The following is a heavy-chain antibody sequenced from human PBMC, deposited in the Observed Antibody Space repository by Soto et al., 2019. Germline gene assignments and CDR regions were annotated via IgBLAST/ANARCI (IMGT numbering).Heavy chain of an antibody. D-gene: IGHD6-19*01. J-gene: IGHJ4*02. CDR2: IYYSGST. CDR3: ARLRPVAGLGY. V-gene: IGHV4-39*01. CDR1: GGSISSCGYY. Sequence: SETLSLTCTVSGGSISSCGYYWSWIRQHPGKGLEWIGYIYYSGSTYYNPSLKSRVTISVDTSKNQFSLKLSSVTAADTAVYYCARLRPVAGLGYWGQGTQVTVSS.